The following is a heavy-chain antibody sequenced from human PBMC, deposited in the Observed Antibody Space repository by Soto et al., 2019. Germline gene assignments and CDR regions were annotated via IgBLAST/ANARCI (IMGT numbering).Heavy chain of an antibody. Sequence: QAHLVQSGAEVKQPGASVKVSCKTSGYTFTSYALHWVRQAPGLWPEWMGWINHAKGDTKYSQKFQGRATFTRDTSASTVYMELSSLTSEDTAVYYCARDLGTMVRGVVVYYYAMDLWGQGTTVTVSS. J-gene: IGHJ6*02. CDR1: GYTFTSYA. D-gene: IGHD3-10*01. V-gene: IGHV1-3*01. CDR2: INHAKGDT. CDR3: ARDLGTMVRGVVVYYYAMDL.